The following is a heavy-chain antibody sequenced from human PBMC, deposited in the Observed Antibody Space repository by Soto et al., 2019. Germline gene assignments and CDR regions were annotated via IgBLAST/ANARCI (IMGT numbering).Heavy chain of an antibody. Sequence: WSLRLSCAASGFTFSSYGMHWVRQAPGKGLEWVAVISYDGSNKYYADSVKGRFTISRDNSKNTLYLQMNSLRAEDTAVYYCAVTFGGDDAFDIWGQGTMVTVSS. D-gene: IGHD2-21*02. CDR3: AVTFGGDDAFDI. CDR1: GFTFSSYG. CDR2: ISYDGSNK. J-gene: IGHJ3*02. V-gene: IGHV3-30*03.